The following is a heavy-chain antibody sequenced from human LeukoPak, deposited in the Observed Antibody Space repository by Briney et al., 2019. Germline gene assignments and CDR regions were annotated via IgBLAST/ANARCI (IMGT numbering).Heavy chain of an antibody. CDR2: IHTSGST. Sequence: SETLSLICTVSGDSISSGSHYWSWIRQPAGKGLEWIGRIHTSGSTNYNPSLKSRVTMSVDTSKNQFSLSLSSVTAADTAVYYCARENPYSSSGDWFDPWGQGTLVTVSS. CDR1: GDSISSGSHY. V-gene: IGHV4-61*02. D-gene: IGHD6-6*01. J-gene: IGHJ5*02. CDR3: ARENPYSSSGDWFDP.